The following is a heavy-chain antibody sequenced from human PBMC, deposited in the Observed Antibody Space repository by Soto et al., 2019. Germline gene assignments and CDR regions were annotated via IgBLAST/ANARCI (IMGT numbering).Heavy chain of an antibody. J-gene: IGHJ4*02. Sequence: EVQLVESGGGLVQPGGSLRLSCAASGFTFSSSWMHWVRQAPGKGLVWVSRISSDGSSTSYADSVKVRFTISRDNAKNTLYLQMNSLRAEDTAVYYCARTYCRNTNCYFDYWGQGYPVTVSS. CDR3: ARTYCRNTNCYFDY. CDR2: ISSDGSST. CDR1: GFTFSSSW. V-gene: IGHV3-74*01. D-gene: IGHD2-2*01.